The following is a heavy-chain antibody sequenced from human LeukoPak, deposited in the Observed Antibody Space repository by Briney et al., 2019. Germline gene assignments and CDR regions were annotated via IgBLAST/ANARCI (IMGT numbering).Heavy chain of an antibody. CDR1: GYSLSSGYY. D-gene: IGHD2/OR15-2a*01. Sequence: PSETLSLTCAVSGYSLSSGYYWGWIRQPPGKGLEWIGSIYHSGSTYYNPSLKSRVTISVDTSKNQFSLKLSSVTAADTAVYYCASLLGSLFHWGQGTLVTVSS. V-gene: IGHV4-38-2*01. CDR2: IYHSGST. CDR3: ASLLGSLFH. J-gene: IGHJ4*02.